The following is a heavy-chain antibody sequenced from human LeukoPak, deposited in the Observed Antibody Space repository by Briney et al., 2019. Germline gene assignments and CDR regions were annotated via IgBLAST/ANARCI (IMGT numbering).Heavy chain of an antibody. J-gene: IGHJ4*02. Sequence: PSETLSLTCTVSGGSISSSSYYWGWIRQPPGKGLEWIGSIYYSGSTYYNPSLKSRVTISVDTSKNQFSLKLSSVTAADTAVYYCARGSSTYYYDSSGYFDYWGQGTLVTVSS. V-gene: IGHV4-39*01. D-gene: IGHD3-22*01. CDR3: ARGSSTYYYDSSGYFDY. CDR2: IYYSGST. CDR1: GGSISSSSYY.